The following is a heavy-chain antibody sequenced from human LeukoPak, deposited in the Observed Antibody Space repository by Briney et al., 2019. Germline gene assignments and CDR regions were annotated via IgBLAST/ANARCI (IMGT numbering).Heavy chain of an antibody. CDR2: IYYTGST. Sequence: SETLSLTCTISGGSINNYYWGWVRQPPGAGLEWLAYIYYTGSTNYNPSLKTRLTISVDTSKNQFSLRLNSVTAADTAVYYCASTMVRGSFGYWGQGTLVTVSP. J-gene: IGHJ4*02. V-gene: IGHV4-59*08. CDR1: GGSINNYY. CDR3: ASTMVRGSFGY. D-gene: IGHD3-10*01.